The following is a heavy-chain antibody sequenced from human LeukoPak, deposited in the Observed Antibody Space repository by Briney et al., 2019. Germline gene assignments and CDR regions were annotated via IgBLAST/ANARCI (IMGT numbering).Heavy chain of an antibody. CDR2: IRFDGTNK. Sequence: GGSLRLSCAASGFTFSTYGMHWVRQAPGKGLEWVAFIRFDGTNKYYADSVKGRFAISRDSSKDTLYLQMNSLRAEDTAVYYCAKGYCSGSCYNGLDYWGQGTLVTVSS. V-gene: IGHV3-30*02. D-gene: IGHD2-15*01. J-gene: IGHJ4*02. CDR3: AKGYCSGSCYNGLDY. CDR1: GFTFSTYG.